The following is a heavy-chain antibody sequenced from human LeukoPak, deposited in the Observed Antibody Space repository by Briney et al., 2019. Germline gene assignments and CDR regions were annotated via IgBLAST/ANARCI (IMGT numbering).Heavy chain of an antibody. D-gene: IGHD3-3*01. Sequence: GGSLRLSCAASGFTFSSYGMHWVRQAPGKGLEWVAVIWYDGSNKYYADSVKGRFTISRDNSKNTLYLQVNSLRAEDTAVYYCARGQYDFWSGYLLYWGQGTLVTVSS. CDR3: ARGQYDFWSGYLLY. V-gene: IGHV3-33*01. CDR2: IWYDGSNK. CDR1: GFTFSSYG. J-gene: IGHJ4*02.